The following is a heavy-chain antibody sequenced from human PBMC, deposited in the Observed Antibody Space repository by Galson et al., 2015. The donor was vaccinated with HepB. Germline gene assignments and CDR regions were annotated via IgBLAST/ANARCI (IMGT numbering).Heavy chain of an antibody. D-gene: IGHD2-2*01. CDR3: AKAGPGGLPRDCSSTSCYNTERLNNWFDP. CDR2: ISGSGGST. CDR1: GFTFSSYA. Sequence: SLRLSCAASGFTFSSYAMSWVRQAPGKGLEWVSAISGSGGSTYYADSVKGRFTISRDNSKNTLYLQMNSLRAEDTAVYYCAKAGPGGLPRDCSSTSCYNTERLNNWFDPWGQGTLVTVSS. J-gene: IGHJ5*02. V-gene: IGHV3-23*01.